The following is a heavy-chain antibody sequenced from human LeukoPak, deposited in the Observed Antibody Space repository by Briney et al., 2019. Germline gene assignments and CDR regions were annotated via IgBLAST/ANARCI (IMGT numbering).Heavy chain of an antibody. V-gene: IGHV3-53*01. CDR2: IYSDGST. CDR3: ATFAGVR. Sequence: GGSLRLSCAASGFTVSSDYMTWVRQAPGEGLECVSVIYSDGSTYYADSVKGRFTISRDNSKNTLYLQMTSLRAEDTAVYYCATFAGVRWGQGTLVTVSS. D-gene: IGHD6-13*01. CDR1: GFTVSSDY. J-gene: IGHJ4*02.